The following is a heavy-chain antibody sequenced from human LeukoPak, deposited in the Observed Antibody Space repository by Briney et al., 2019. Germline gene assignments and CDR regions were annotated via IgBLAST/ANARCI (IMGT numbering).Heavy chain of an antibody. CDR3: ATTTGESSSWYAAFDY. Sequence: ASVKVSCKASGYTFTSYGISWVRQAPGKGLEWMGGFDPEDGETIYAQKFQGRVTMTEDTSTDTAYMGLSSLRSEDTAVYYCATTTGESSSWYAAFDYWGQGTLVTVSS. D-gene: IGHD6-13*01. J-gene: IGHJ4*02. CDR1: GYTFTSYG. V-gene: IGHV1-24*01. CDR2: FDPEDGET.